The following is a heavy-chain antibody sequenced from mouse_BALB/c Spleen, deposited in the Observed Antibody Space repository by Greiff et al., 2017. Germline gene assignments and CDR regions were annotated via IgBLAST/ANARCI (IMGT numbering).Heavy chain of an antibody. Sequence: EVMLVESGPGLVKPSQSLSLTCTVTGYSITSDYAWNWIRQFPGNKLEWMGYISYSGSTSYNPSLKSRISITRDTSKNQFFLQLNSVTTEDTATYYCARRLSYYAMDYWGQGTSVTVSS. V-gene: IGHV3-2*02. CDR2: ISYSGST. CDR3: ARRLSYYAMDY. J-gene: IGHJ4*01. CDR1: GYSITSDYA.